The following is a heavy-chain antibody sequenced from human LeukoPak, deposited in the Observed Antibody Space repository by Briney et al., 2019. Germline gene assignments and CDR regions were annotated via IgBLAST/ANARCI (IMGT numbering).Heavy chain of an antibody. J-gene: IGHJ6*03. CDR1: GFTFSSYW. CDR2: IKQDGSEK. D-gene: IGHD2-2*01. V-gene: IGHV3-7*01. Sequence: GGSLRLSCAASGFTFSSYWMSWVRQAPGKGLEWVANIKQDGSEKHYVDSVKGRFTISRDNAKNSLYLQMNSLRAEDTAVYYCARDGWVPAAYYYYMDVWGKGTTVTVSS. CDR3: ARDGWVPAAYYYYMDV.